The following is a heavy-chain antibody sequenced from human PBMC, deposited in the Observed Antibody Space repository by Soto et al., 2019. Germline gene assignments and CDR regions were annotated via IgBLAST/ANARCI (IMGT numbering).Heavy chain of an antibody. CDR1: GFTFNTAW. J-gene: IGHJ6*02. Sequence: EVQLVESGGGLVKPGGSLRLSCAASGFTFNTAWMNWVRQAPGEGLEWVGRIKTSADGGATDYAAPVQGRFTISRDDSKNALYLHMNGLKTEDTAVYYCTTGSVEGVWGQGTTVTVSS. D-gene: IGHD2-15*01. CDR3: TTGSVEGV. CDR2: IKTSADGGAT. V-gene: IGHV3-15*07.